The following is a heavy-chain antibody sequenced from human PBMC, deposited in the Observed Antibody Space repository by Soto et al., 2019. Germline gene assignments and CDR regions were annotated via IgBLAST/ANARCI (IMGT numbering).Heavy chain of an antibody. V-gene: IGHV3-23*01. CDR3: AKRGDCSSTSCYAGVNYLYYGMDV. CDR1: GFTFSSHA. Sequence: GGSLRLSCAASGFTFSSHAMTWVRQAPGKGLEWVSTISGSGGSTYYADSVKGRFTISRDNSKNTLYLQMHSLRAEDTAVFYCAKRGDCSSTSCYAGVNYLYYGMDVWGQGTTVTVSS. CDR2: ISGSGGST. D-gene: IGHD2-2*01. J-gene: IGHJ6*02.